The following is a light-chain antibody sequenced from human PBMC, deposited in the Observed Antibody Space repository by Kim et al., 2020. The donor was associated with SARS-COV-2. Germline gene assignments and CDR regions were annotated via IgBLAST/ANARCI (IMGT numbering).Light chain of an antibody. J-gene: IGLJ2*01. CDR2: RNN. Sequence: PAQRVTIACTGSSSIIGAEYNIHWYQQFPGPAPKLLIYRNNNRPSGVPDRFSASNSGTSASLVISGLQAEDEADYYCQSYDSRLWVFGGGTQLTVL. V-gene: IGLV1-40*01. CDR3: QSYDSRLWV. CDR1: SSIIGAEYN.